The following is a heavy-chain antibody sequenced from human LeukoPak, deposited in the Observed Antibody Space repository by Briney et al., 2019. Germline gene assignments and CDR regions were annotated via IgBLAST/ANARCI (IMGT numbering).Heavy chain of an antibody. J-gene: IGHJ3*02. CDR2: IIPILGIA. Sequence: SVKVSCKASGGTFSSYAISWVRQAPGQGLEWMGGIIPILGIANYAQKFQGRVTITADKSTSTAYMELSSLRSEDTAVYYCARDLDSGSYSSAFDIWGQGTMVTVSS. CDR1: GGTFSSYA. D-gene: IGHD1-26*01. CDR3: ARDLDSGSYSSAFDI. V-gene: IGHV1-69*10.